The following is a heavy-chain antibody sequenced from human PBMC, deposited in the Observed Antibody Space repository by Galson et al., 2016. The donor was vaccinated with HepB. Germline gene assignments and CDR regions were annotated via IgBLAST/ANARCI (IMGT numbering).Heavy chain of an antibody. CDR2: MYPGNSET. CDR3: VRQQLHSYGRTHFDF. V-gene: IGHV5-51*01. D-gene: IGHD5-18*01. J-gene: IGHJ4*02. Sequence: SGAEVKKPGESLKISCQGSEYSFVRYWIGWVRQMPGKGLEYVGIMYPGNSETRYSPPFQGQVTISADPSISTAYLHWSSLKASDTAMYYCVRQQLHSYGRTHFDFWGQGTLVTVS. CDR1: EYSFVRYW.